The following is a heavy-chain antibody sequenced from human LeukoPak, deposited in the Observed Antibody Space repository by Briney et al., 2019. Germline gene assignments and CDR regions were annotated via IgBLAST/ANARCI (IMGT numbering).Heavy chain of an antibody. CDR2: ISGSGGST. CDR1: GFTFSSYA. D-gene: IGHD2-2*01. V-gene: IGHV3-23*01. CDR3: ARIDIVVVPAANRGVFDY. Sequence: PGGSLRLSCAASGFTFSSYAMSWVRQAPGKGLEWVSAISGSGGSTYYADSVKGRFTISRDNPKNTLYLQMNSLRAEDTAVYYCARIDIVVVPAANRGVFDYWGQGTLVTVSS. J-gene: IGHJ4*02.